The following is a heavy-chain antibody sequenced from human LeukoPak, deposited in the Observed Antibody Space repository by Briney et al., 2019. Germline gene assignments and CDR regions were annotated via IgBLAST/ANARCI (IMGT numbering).Heavy chain of an antibody. Sequence: PGGSLTLSCAASGFTFSSNWMHGVRQAPGKGLVWVSRINSDGSTTSYVDSVKGRFTISRDNAKSTLYPQMNSLRAEDTAVYYCARGGPIDYWGQGTLVTVSS. J-gene: IGHJ4*02. CDR2: INSDGSTT. V-gene: IGHV3-74*01. CDR3: ARGGPIDY. CDR1: GFTFSSNW.